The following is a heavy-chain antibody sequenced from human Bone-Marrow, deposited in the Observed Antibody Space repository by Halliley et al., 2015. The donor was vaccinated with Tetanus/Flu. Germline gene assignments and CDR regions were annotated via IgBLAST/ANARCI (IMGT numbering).Heavy chain of an antibody. V-gene: IGHV3-33*01. CDR3: ARVAWTAVTTYNWFDP. CDR1: GFIFSGYG. J-gene: IGHJ5*02. D-gene: IGHD4-17*01. Sequence: SLRLSCAASGFIFSGYGMHWVRQAPGKGLEWVAVIWFDGTKKYYADSVKGRFTISRDNSKNTLYLQMNSLRADDTAVYWCARVAWTAVTTYNWFDPWGQGTLVTVSP. CDR2: IWFDGTKK.